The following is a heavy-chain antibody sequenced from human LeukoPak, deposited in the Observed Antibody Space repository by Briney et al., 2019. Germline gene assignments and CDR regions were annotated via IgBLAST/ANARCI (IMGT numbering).Heavy chain of an antibody. V-gene: IGHV1-3*01. J-gene: IGHJ4*02. CDR3: ARDLVSSRATGPWGY. CDR2: INAGNGNT. Sequence: ASVKVSCKASGYTFTIYAMHWVRQAPGQRLEWMGWINAGNGNTKYSQKFQGRVTITRDTSASTAYMELSSLRSEDTAVYYCARDLVSSRATGPWGYWGQGTLVTVSS. D-gene: IGHD6-13*01. CDR1: GYTFTIYA.